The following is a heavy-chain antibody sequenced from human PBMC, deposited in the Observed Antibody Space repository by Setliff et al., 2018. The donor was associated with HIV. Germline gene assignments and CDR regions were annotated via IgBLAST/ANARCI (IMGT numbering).Heavy chain of an antibody. J-gene: IGHJ3*02. V-gene: IGHV3-7*01. CDR3: ARDPVATIPRGFDI. D-gene: IGHD5-12*01. CDR2: IKQDGSEK. CDR1: GFRFRSHG. Sequence: GGSLRLSCAASGFRFRSHGIHWVRQAPGKGLEWVANIKQDGSEKYYVDSVKGRFTISRDSAHNSLYLQMNSLRVDDTAVYYCARDPVATIPRGFDIWGQGTMVTVS.